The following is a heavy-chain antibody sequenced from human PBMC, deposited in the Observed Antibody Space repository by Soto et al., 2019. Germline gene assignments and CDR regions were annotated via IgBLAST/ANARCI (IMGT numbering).Heavy chain of an antibody. Sequence: QVQLVQSGAEVKNPGASVKVSCKASGYTFSSYYMHWVRQAPGQGPESMGLINPSGGGTSYAQKFQDRGILTRDTSTSTVYMELGSLRSEDTAVYYCTRASGPAVAGLPFSYWGQGTLVTVSS. J-gene: IGHJ4*02. CDR3: TRASGPAVAGLPFSY. D-gene: IGHD6-19*01. V-gene: IGHV1-46*03. CDR1: GYTFSSYY. CDR2: INPSGGGT.